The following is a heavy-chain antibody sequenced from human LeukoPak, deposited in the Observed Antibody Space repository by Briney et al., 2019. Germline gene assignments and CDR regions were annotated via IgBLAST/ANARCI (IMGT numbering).Heavy chain of an antibody. J-gene: IGHJ4*02. CDR3: ARRIVATIRGRGYYSDY. D-gene: IGHD5-12*01. CDR1: GFTFDDYG. Sequence: GGSLRLSCAASGFTFDDYGMSWVRQAPGKGLEWVSGINWNGGSTGYADSVKGRFTISRDNAKNSLYLQMNSLRAEDTALYYCARRIVATIRGRGYYSDYWGQGTLVTVSS. V-gene: IGHV3-20*04. CDR2: INWNGGST.